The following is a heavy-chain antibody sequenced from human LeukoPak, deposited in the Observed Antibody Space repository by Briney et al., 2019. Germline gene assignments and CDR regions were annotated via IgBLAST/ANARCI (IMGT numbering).Heavy chain of an antibody. J-gene: IGHJ4*02. CDR2: ISGTGGST. D-gene: IGHD1-1*01. CDR1: GFTVSSDY. CDR3: AKVRTGHYFDY. Sequence: GGSLRLSCAASGFTVSSDYMSWVRQAPGKGLEWVSSISGTGGSTYYADSVKGRFTISRDKSNNTLFLQMNSLRAEDTAVYYCAKVRTGHYFDYWGQGTLVTVSS. V-gene: IGHV3-23*01.